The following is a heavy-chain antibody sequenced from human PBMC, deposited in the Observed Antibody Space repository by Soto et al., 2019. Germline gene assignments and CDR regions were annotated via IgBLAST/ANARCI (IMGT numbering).Heavy chain of an antibody. CDR2: ISYEGSEK. Sequence: GGSLRLSCAASGFTFSEYAMHWIRQPPGKGLEWVAIISYEGSEKYYSDSVKGRFTISRDNSKNTVYLQMNSVRGDDTAVYYCARTYYDFWSGLSDWGQGALVTVPQ. J-gene: IGHJ4*02. CDR3: ARTYYDFWSGLSD. D-gene: IGHD3-3*01. CDR1: GFTFSEYA. V-gene: IGHV3-30*03.